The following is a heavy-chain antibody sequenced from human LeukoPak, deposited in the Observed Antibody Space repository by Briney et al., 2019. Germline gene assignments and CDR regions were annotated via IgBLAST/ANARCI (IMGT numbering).Heavy chain of an antibody. V-gene: IGHV3-7*01. CDR1: GFTFSSYW. CDR3: ARRAGDYYDSSGYYFFDY. Sequence: GGSLRLSCAASGFTFSSYWMSWVRQAPGKGLEWVANIKQDGSENYYVDSVKGRFTISRDNAKNSLYLQMNSLRAEDTAVYYCARRAGDYYDSSGYYFFDYWGHGTLVTVSS. D-gene: IGHD3-22*01. J-gene: IGHJ4*01. CDR2: IKQDGSEN.